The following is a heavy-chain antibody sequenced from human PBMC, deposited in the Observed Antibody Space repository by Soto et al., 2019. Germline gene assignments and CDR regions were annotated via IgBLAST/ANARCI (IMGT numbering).Heavy chain of an antibody. Sequence: PGGSLRLSCAASGFTFSSYAMSWVRQAPGKGLEWVSAISGSGGSTYYADSVKGRFTISRDNSKNTLYLQMNSLRAEDTAVYYCAKDRGRCSGGSCYSFFDYWGQGTLVTVSS. CDR3: AKDRGRCSGGSCYSFFDY. CDR1: GFTFSSYA. CDR2: ISGSGGST. D-gene: IGHD2-15*01. J-gene: IGHJ4*02. V-gene: IGHV3-23*01.